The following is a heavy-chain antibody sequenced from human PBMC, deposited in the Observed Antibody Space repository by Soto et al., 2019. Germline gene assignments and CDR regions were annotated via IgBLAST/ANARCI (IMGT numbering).Heavy chain of an antibody. CDR3: ARGDTHQLLRGWFDP. CDR2: IIPIFGRA. D-gene: IGHD2-2*01. CDR1: GGTFSSFA. V-gene: IGHV1-69*01. J-gene: IGHJ5*02. Sequence: QVQLVQSGAEVKKPGSSVNVSCTASGGTFSSFAFSWVRQAPGQGLEWMADIIPIFGRANYAQNFQGRVTITADESTFTAYMELSSLTSDDTAVYYCARGDTHQLLRGWFDPWGQGTLVIVSS.